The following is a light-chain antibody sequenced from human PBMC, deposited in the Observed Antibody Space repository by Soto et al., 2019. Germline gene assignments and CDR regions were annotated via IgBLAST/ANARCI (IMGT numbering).Light chain of an antibody. V-gene: IGKV3-20*01. Sequence: EIVLTQSPGTLSLSPGERATLSCRASQSVSSSYLAWYQQKPGQAPRLLIYGASSRATGIPDRFSGSGSGTDFALTISRLEPEDFAVYDCQQHGRSPLTFGGGTKVEIK. CDR1: QSVSSSY. J-gene: IGKJ4*01. CDR2: GAS. CDR3: QQHGRSPLT.